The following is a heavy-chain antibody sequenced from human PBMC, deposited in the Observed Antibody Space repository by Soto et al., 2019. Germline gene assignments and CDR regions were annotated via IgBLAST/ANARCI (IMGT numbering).Heavy chain of an antibody. J-gene: IGHJ5*02. CDR3: ASEQGGSYDSWFDP. D-gene: IGHD1-26*01. CDR1: TFSMYS. V-gene: IGHV3-21*06. Sequence: EVQVVESGGGLVKPGGSLRLSCTFTFSMYSMNWVRQAPGKGLEWVASISSGSAYIKYAESVKGRFTISRDNAKNSLHLQMNSLRAEDTAIYHCASEQGGSYDSWFDPWGQGTLVTVSS. CDR2: ISSGSAYI.